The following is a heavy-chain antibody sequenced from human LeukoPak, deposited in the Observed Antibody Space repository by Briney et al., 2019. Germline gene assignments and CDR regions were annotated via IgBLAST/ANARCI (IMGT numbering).Heavy chain of an antibody. V-gene: IGHV3-7*01. Sequence: GGSLRLSCAASGFTFSSFWMSWVRQAPGKGLEWVANIREDGSEQYYVDSLKGRFTISRDNAKNSLYLQMNSLGAEDTAVYYCARDLQYQTNYYYYMDVWGKGTTVTVSS. CDR2: IREDGSEQ. CDR3: ARDLQYQTNYYYYMDV. CDR1: GFTFSSFW. J-gene: IGHJ6*03. D-gene: IGHD4-11*01.